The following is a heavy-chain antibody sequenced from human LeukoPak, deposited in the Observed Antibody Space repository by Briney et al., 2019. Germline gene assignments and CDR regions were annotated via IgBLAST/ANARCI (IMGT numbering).Heavy chain of an antibody. J-gene: IGHJ4*02. D-gene: IGHD1-26*01. CDR2: INPNSGGT. V-gene: IGHV1-2*02. CDR3: ARDHSAEWERGLSDY. CDR1: GYTFTGYY. Sequence: ASVKVSCKASGYTFTGYYMHWVRQAPGQGLEWMGWINPNSGGTNYAQKFQGRVTMTRDTSISTAYMELSRLRSDDTAVYYCARDHSAEWERGLSDYWGQGTLVTLSS.